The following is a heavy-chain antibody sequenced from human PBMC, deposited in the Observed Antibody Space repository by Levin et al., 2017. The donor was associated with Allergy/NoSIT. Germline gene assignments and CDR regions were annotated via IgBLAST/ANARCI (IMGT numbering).Heavy chain of an antibody. CDR2: IYYSGST. V-gene: IGHV4-59*01. D-gene: IGHD3-16*01. CDR3: ARARGEGLADY. J-gene: IGHJ4*02. CDR1: GGSISSYY. Sequence: SETLSLTCTVSGGSISSYYWGWIRQPPGKGLEWIAYIYYSGSTNYNPSLKSRVTISIDTSKNQFSLKLSSVTAADTAVYYCARARGEGLADYWGQGTLVTVSS.